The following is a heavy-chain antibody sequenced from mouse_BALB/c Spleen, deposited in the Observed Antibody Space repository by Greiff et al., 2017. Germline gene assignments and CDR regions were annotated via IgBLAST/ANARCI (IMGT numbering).Heavy chain of an antibody. CDR1: GYTFTSYW. J-gene: IGHJ2*01. D-gene: IGHD1-1*01. CDR2: IDPSDSYT. Sequence: QVQLQQPGAELVKPGASVKMSCKASGYTFTSYWMHWVKQRPGQGLEWIGVIDPSDSYTSYNQKFKGKATLTVDTSSSTAYMQLSSLTSEDSAVYYCTFITTVVAGDDWGQGTTLTVSS. V-gene: IGHV1S127*01. CDR3: TFITTVVAGDD.